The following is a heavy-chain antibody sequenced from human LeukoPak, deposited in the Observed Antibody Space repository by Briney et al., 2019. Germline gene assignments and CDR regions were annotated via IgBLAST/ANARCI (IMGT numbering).Heavy chain of an antibody. CDR3: ARRAVLLWFGRGNWFDP. CDR2: INHSGST. CDR1: GGSFSGYY. Sequence: KSSETLSLTCAVYGGSFSGYYWSWIRQPPGKGLEWIGEINHSGSTNYNPSLKSRVTISVDTSKNQFSLKLSSVTAADTAVYYCARRAVLLWFGRGNWFDPWGQGTLVTVSS. D-gene: IGHD3-10*01. V-gene: IGHV4-34*01. J-gene: IGHJ5*02.